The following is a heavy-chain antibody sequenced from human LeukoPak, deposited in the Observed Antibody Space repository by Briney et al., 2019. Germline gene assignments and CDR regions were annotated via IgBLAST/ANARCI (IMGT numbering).Heavy chain of an antibody. J-gene: IGHJ4*02. CDR1: GFTFSSHF. D-gene: IGHD1-26*01. CDR3: ARLGGSFSDY. CDR2: IDTDNYL. Sequence: GGSLRLSCAASGFTFSSHFFNWVRQAPGQGLEWVSSIDTDNYLYYADSVKGRFTISRDNAKNSLFLQMNSLRADDTAVYYCARLGGSFSDYWGQGVLVTVSS. V-gene: IGHV3-69-1*01.